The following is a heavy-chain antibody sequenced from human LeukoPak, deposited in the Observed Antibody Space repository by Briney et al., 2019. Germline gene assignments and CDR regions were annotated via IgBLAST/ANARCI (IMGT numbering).Heavy chain of an antibody. CDR1: GYNFTFYW. D-gene: IGHD5-12*01. CDR3: ARRELYSGYDAYYGVDV. Sequence: RGESLKISCVASGYNFTFYWIGWVRQMPGKGLEWRGIIYPGDSDTRYSPSFQGQVTISADKSINTAYLQWSSLKASDTAIYYCARRELYSGYDAYYGVDVWGQGTTVIVSS. V-gene: IGHV5-51*01. J-gene: IGHJ6*02. CDR2: IYPGDSDT.